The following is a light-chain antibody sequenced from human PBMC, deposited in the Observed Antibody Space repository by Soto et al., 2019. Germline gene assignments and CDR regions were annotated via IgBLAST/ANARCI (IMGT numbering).Light chain of an antibody. Sequence: QSVLTQPASVSGSPGQSITISCSGTSSDVGSYDHVAWYQQFPGKTPKLMIYEVSNRPSGVSSRFSGSKSGNTASLTISGLQAEDEADYYCISYTGSSTCYVFGSGTKVTVL. V-gene: IGLV2-14*01. CDR1: SSDVGSYDH. CDR2: EVS. CDR3: ISYTGSSTCYV. J-gene: IGLJ1*01.